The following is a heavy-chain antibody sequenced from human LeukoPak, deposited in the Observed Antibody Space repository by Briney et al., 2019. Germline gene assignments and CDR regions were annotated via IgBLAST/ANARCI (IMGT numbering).Heavy chain of an antibody. CDR1: GGSISSYY. CDR2: IYYSGSS. V-gene: IGHV4-59*01. Sequence: SDTLSLTCTLSGGSISSYYWSWIRHPPGKGRECIGYIYYSGSSNYNASLTNRVTISVDTSKNQFSLKLSSVTAADTAVYYCAREVGYCSGGSCYSYFDYWGQGTLVTVSS. CDR3: AREVGYCSGGSCYSYFDY. D-gene: IGHD2-15*01. J-gene: IGHJ4*02.